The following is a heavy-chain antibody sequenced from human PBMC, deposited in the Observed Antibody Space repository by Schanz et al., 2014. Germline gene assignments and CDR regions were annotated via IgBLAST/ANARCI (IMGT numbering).Heavy chain of an antibody. J-gene: IGHJ4*02. CDR2: ISSGSSYA. Sequence: EVQLVESGGGLVKPGGSLRLSCAASGFTFSSYSMNWVRQAPGKGLEWVSDISSGSSYANYADSVKGRFTISRDNAKNSLYLQMNSLRADDTAVYFCARAHGNNWYGKGLDYWGQGTQVTVSS. V-gene: IGHV3-21*05. D-gene: IGHD1-1*01. CDR1: GFTFSSYS. CDR3: ARAHGNNWYGKGLDY.